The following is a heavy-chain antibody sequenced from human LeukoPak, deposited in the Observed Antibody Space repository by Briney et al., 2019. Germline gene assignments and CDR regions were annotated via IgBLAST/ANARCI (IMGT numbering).Heavy chain of an antibody. CDR2: IGPTGFDR. CDR1: GLTFSTSG. D-gene: IGHD1-14*01. Sequence: PGGSLRLSCTTSGLTFSTSGFNWVRQAPGKGLEWVASIGPTGFDRYHADSIKRRFTISRDNANNFLYLQMDSLRAEDTAVYYCATETNGRHYDYWGQGTLLTVSS. CDR3: ATETNGRHYDY. V-gene: IGHV3-21*06. J-gene: IGHJ4*02.